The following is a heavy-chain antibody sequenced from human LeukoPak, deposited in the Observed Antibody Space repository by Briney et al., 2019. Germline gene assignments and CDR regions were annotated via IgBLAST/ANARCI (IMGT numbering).Heavy chain of an antibody. CDR3: ARSGWPEDY. V-gene: IGHV3-7*01. J-gene: IGHJ4*02. CDR2: INQDGSDQ. CDR1: GFVFSSYW. Sequence: PGGSLRLSCVASGFVFSSYWASWVRPAPGKGLEWVANINQDGSDQYYADSVRGRFTISRDNAKNSAYLQLNSLRVEDTSVYYCARSGWPEDYWGEGILVTVSS. D-gene: IGHD2-15*01.